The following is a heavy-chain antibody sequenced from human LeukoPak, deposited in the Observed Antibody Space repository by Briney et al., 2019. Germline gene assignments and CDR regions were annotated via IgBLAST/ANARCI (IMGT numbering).Heavy chain of an antibody. Sequence: SETLSLTCTVSGGSISSGGYYWSWIRQHPGKGLEWIGYIYYSGSTYYNPSLKSRVTISVDTSKNQFSLKLSSVTAADTAVYYCAREGYSDSSGYADYWGQGTLVTVSS. CDR2: IYYSGST. CDR3: AREGYSDSSGYADY. CDR1: GGSISSGGYY. D-gene: IGHD3-22*01. V-gene: IGHV4-31*03. J-gene: IGHJ4*02.